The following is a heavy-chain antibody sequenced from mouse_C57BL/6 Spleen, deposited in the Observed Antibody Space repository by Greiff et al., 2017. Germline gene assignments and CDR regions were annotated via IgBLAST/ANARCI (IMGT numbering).Heavy chain of an antibody. CDR3: ARDYGSSYVEFAY. Sequence: VQLQQPGAELVKPGASVKLSCKASGYTFTSYWMHWVKQRPGQGLEWIGMIHPNSGSTNYNEKFKSKATLTVDKSSSTAYMQLSSLTSEDSAVYYCARDYGSSYVEFAYWGQGTLVTVSA. CDR2: IHPNSGST. J-gene: IGHJ3*01. CDR1: GYTFTSYW. D-gene: IGHD1-1*01. V-gene: IGHV1-64*01.